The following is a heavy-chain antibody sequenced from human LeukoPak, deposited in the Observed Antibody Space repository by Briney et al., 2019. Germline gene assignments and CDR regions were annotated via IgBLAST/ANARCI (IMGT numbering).Heavy chain of an antibody. D-gene: IGHD3-16*01. Sequence: GRSLRLSCAASGFTFSSYAMHWVRQAPGKGLEWVAVISYDGSNKYYADSVKGRFTISGDNSKNTLYLQMNSLRAEDTAVYYCARSRGYDSEFDYWGQGTLVTVSS. CDR3: ARSRGYDSEFDY. CDR2: ISYDGSNK. V-gene: IGHV3-30-3*01. J-gene: IGHJ4*02. CDR1: GFTFSSYA.